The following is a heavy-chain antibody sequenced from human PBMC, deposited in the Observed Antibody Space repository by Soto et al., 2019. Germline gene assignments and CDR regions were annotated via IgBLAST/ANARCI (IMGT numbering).Heavy chain of an antibody. CDR2: INPYNGNT. CDR1: GYTFSNYG. CDR3: ARINRDGYSLSY. J-gene: IGHJ4*02. D-gene: IGHD4-4*01. V-gene: IGHV1-18*01. Sequence: ASVKVSCNASGYTFSNYGISWVRQAPGQGLEWMGWINPYNGNTDYAQKFQGRVTMTTDTSTTTAYMEVRSLTSDDTAVYFCARINRDGYSLSYWGQGTLVTVSS.